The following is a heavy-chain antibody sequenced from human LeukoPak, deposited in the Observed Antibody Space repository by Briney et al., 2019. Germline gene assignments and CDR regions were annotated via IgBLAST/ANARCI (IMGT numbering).Heavy chain of an antibody. V-gene: IGHV4-39*01. CDR3: AMSETVSTNNWFDP. CDR1: GGSISSKTYY. J-gene: IGHJ5*02. Sequence: SETLSLTCNVAGGSISSKTYYWGWIRRPPGKGLEWIGNIHYSGSTYYSPSLQSRATISVDTSKTQLSLKLSSLTAADTAVYYCAMSETVSTNNWFDPWGQGALVTVSS. D-gene: IGHD4-17*01. CDR2: IHYSGST.